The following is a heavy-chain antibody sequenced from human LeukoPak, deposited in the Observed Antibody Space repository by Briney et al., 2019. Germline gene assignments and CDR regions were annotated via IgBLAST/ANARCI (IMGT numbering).Heavy chain of an antibody. V-gene: IGHV3-64D*06. CDR3: VEGRWEPNY. J-gene: IGHJ4*02. CDR1: GFSFRTYA. CDR2: ISSDGGNT. D-gene: IGHD1-14*01. Sequence: GGSLRLSCSASGFSFRTYAMHWVRQAPGKGLEFVSAISSDGGNTNYADSVKDRFTISRDNSRNTVYLQMSSLRMEDTAVYYCVEGRWEPNYWGQGTLVTVSS.